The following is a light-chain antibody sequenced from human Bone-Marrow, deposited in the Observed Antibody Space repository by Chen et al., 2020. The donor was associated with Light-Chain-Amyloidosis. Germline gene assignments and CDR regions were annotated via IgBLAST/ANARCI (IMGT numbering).Light chain of an antibody. CDR3: QSADSSGTYEVI. J-gene: IGLJ2*01. V-gene: IGLV3-25*03. CDR1: DLPTKY. Sequence: YELTPPPPVSVSPRQTARLTCSGDDLPTKYAYWYQQKPGQAPVLVIHRDTERPSGTSERFSGSSSGTTATLTISGVQAEDEADYHCQSADSSGTYEVIFGGGTKLTVL. CDR2: RDT.